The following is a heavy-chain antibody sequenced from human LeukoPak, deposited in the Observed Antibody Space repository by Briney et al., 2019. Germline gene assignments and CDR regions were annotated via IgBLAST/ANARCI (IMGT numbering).Heavy chain of an antibody. CDR3: ARVHGFWSGYYDY. J-gene: IGHJ4*02. CDR1: GGSISSYY. V-gene: IGHV4-59*01. D-gene: IGHD3-3*01. CDR2: IYYSGST. Sequence: PSETLSLTCTVSGGSISSYYWSWIRQPPGKGLEWIGYIYYSGSTNYNPSLKSRVTISVDTSKNQFSLKLSSVTAADTAVYYCARVHGFWSGYYDYWGQGTLVTASS.